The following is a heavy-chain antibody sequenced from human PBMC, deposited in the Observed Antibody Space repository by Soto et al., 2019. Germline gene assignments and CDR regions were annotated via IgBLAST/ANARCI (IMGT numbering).Heavy chain of an antibody. CDR2: FYWDDDK. Sequence: QITLRESGPTRVKPTQTLTLTCTFAGFSRTTRGVGVGWIRQPPGKALEWLALFYWDDDKRYNPSLQTRLTSTKDTSRNQVVLTMTNMDPVDTATYYCSQSLWRGYKYWFDPWGQGTLVTVSS. D-gene: IGHD3-3*01. CDR3: SQSLWRGYKYWFDP. J-gene: IGHJ5*02. V-gene: IGHV2-5*02. CDR1: GFSRTTRGVG.